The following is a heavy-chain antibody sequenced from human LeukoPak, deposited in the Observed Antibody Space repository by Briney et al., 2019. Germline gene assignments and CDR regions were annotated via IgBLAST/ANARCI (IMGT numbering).Heavy chain of an antibody. V-gene: IGHV3-53*01. Sequence: GGSLRLSCAASGFSVSNNYMNWVRQAPGKGLEWVSVIYSGGSTFYADSVKGRFTISRDNSKNTLYLQMNSLRAEDTAIYYCVDLGSGWAMYWGQGTLVTVSS. CDR2: IYSGGST. CDR3: VDLGSGWAMY. CDR1: GFSVSNNY. J-gene: IGHJ4*02. D-gene: IGHD6-19*01.